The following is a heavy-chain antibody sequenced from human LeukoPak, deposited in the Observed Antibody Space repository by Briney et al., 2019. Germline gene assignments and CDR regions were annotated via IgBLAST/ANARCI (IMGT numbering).Heavy chain of an antibody. D-gene: IGHD2-2*01. CDR1: DGSFSGYY. J-gene: IGHJ4*02. V-gene: IGHV4-34*01. CDR3: ARGARGTSFDY. CDR2: INHSGNT. Sequence: SSTLFLSYAVYDGSFSGYYWSGIHQTPRKGLGRIGEINHSGNTNYKPNLKSRVTISVDTSKNQFSMKLSSVTAADTAVYYCARGARGTSFDYWGQGTLVTVSS.